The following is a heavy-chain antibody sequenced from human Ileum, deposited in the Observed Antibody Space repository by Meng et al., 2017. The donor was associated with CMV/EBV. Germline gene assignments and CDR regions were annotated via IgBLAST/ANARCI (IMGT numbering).Heavy chain of an antibody. CDR2: IYYSGST. V-gene: IGHV4-59*01. CDR1: GGSISSYY. Sequence: SETLSLTCTVSGGSISSYYWSWIRQPPGKGLEWIGYIYYSGSTNYNPSLKSRVTISVDTSKNQFSLKLSSVTAADTAVYYCARADYSNYYYYGMDVWGQGTMVTVSS. J-gene: IGHJ6*02. D-gene: IGHD4-11*01. CDR3: ARADYSNYYYYGMDV.